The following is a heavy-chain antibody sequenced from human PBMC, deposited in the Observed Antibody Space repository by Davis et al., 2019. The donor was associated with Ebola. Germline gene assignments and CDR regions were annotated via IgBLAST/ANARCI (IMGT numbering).Heavy chain of an antibody. CDR1: GGSISSYY. J-gene: IGHJ6*02. V-gene: IGHV4-59*12. Sequence: MPSETLSLTCTVSGGSISSYYWSWIRPPPAPVLPFFVSFYFRWTTTYYPSLKSRFTISVDTSKNQFSLKLSRVTAADTAVYYCARLNRLRGYYYGMDVWGQGTTVTVSS. D-gene: IGHD4-17*01. CDR2: FYFRWTT. CDR3: ARLNRLRGYYYGMDV.